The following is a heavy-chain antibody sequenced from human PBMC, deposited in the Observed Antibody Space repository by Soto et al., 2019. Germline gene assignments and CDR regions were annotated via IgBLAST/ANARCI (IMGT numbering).Heavy chain of an antibody. D-gene: IGHD2-15*01. V-gene: IGHV4-34*01. CDR2: INHSGTI. Sequence: SETLSLTCAVYGGSLSGSYWSWIRQTPEKGLEWIGTINHSGTINYNPPLRSRVTISIHTSKNEFSLRLTSVTAADTAVYYCATGGGFVESRMVWFDPWGQGTLVTVSS. CDR1: GGSLSGSY. J-gene: IGHJ5*02. CDR3: ATGGGFVESRMVWFDP.